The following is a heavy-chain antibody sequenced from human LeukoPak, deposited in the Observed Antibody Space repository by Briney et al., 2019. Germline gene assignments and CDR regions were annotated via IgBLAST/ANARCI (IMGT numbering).Heavy chain of an antibody. CDR1: GGSISSGSYY. D-gene: IGHD5-18*01. CDR3: ARSIMDTAMVADFDY. J-gene: IGHJ4*02. V-gene: IGHV4-61*02. CDR2: IYTSGST. Sequence: SSQTLSLTCTVSGGSISSGSYYWSWIRQPAGKGLEWIGRIYTSGSTNYNPSLKSRVTISVDTSKNQFSLKLSSVTAADTAVYYGARSIMDTAMVADFDYWGQGTLVTVSS.